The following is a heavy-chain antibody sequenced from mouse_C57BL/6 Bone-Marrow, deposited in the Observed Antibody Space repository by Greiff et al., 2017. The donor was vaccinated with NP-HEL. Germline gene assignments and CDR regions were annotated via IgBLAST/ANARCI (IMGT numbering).Heavy chain of an antibody. CDR1: GYTFTSYW. V-gene: IGHV1-64*01. CDR3: ASPYYYGSSGWFAY. Sequence: QVQLQQPGAELVKPGASVKLSCKASGYTFTSYWMHWVKQRPGQGLEWIGMIHPNSGSTNYNEKFKSKATLTVDKSSSTAYMQLSSLTSEDSAVYYCASPYYYGSSGWFAYWGQGTLVTVSA. J-gene: IGHJ3*01. CDR2: IHPNSGST. D-gene: IGHD1-1*01.